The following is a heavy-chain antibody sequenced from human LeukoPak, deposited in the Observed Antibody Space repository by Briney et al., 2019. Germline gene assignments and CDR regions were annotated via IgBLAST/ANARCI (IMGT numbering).Heavy chain of an antibody. CDR3: AKGVGAAIDY. CDR2: ITGSGTST. Sequence: GGSLRLSCAASGFTFRCYAMSWVRQAPGEGLEWVSSITGSGTSTYYADSVKGRFTISRDNSKNTLYLQMNSLRAEDTAIYYCAKGVGAAIDYWGQGTLVTVSS. V-gene: IGHV3-23*01. J-gene: IGHJ4*02. D-gene: IGHD1-26*01. CDR1: GFTFRCYA.